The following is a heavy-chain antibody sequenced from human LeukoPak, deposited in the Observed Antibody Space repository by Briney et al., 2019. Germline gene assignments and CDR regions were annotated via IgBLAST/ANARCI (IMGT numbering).Heavy chain of an antibody. CDR3: ARRALTYSSSLYYGMDV. CDR1: GGTFSSYA. D-gene: IGHD6-6*01. CDR2: IIPILGIA. V-gene: IGHV1-69*04. Sequence: SVKVSCKASGGTFSSYAISWVRQAPGQGLEWMGRIIPILGIANYAQKLQGRVTMTTDTSTSTAYMELRSLRSDDTAVYYCARRALTYSSSLYYGMDVWGQGTTVTVSS. J-gene: IGHJ6*02.